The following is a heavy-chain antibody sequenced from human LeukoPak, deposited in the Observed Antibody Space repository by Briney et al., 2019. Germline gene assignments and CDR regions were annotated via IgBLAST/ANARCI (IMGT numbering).Heavy chain of an antibody. D-gene: IGHD2-2*01. V-gene: IGHV3-23*01. J-gene: IGHJ6*03. Sequence: GGSLRLSCAASGFTFSSYAMSWVRQAPGKGLEWVSAISGSGGSTYYADSVKGRFTISRDNSKNTLYLQMNSLRAEDTAVYYCAKGVVPAANLVPNYYYYYMDVWGKGTTVTVSS. CDR2: ISGSGGST. CDR3: AKGVVPAANLVPNYYYYYMDV. CDR1: GFTFSSYA.